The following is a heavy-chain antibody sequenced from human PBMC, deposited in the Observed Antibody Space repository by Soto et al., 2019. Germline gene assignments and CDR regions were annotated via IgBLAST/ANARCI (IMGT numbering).Heavy chain of an antibody. D-gene: IGHD4-17*01. J-gene: IGHJ1*01. CDR2: INPISGAT. CDR1: GYTFPCYY. V-gene: IGHV1-2*02. Sequence: SVKVSCNTSGYTFPCYYIHWVRQAPGQGLEWMAWINPISGATKYEQKFQGRVTVTRDTSISSAYMELSSLRSDDTAVYFCVRGGYGDYLHVWAQGTLVTVSS. CDR3: VRGGYGDYLHV.